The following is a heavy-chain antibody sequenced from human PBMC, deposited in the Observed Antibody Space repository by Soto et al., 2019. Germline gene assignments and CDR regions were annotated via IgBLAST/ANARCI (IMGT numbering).Heavy chain of an antibody. V-gene: IGHV3-21*01. J-gene: IGHJ3*02. CDR2: ISSSSSYI. CDR1: GFTFSSYS. D-gene: IGHD4-17*01. CDR3: ARGKADNGGNARGDAFDI. Sequence: GGSLRLSCAASGFTFSSYSMNWVRQAPGKGLEWVSSISSSSSYIYYADSVKGRFTISRDNAKNTLYLQMNSLRAEDTAVCYCARGKADNGGNARGDAFDIGGQGTWFPVSS.